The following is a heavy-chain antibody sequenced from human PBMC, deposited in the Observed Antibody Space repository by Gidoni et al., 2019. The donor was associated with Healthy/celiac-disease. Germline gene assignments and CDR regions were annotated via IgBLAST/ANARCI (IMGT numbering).Heavy chain of an antibody. D-gene: IGHD2-21*02. CDR2: ISSSSSYI. Sequence: EVQLVASGGGLVNPGGSLRLSCAASGFTFSRYSMNWVRPAPGKGLEWGSSISSSSSYIYYADSVKGRFTISRDNAKNSLYLQMNSLRAEDTAVYYCARDPVVVTAIFRYYYYGMDVWGQGTTVTVSS. CDR1: GFTFSRYS. CDR3: ARDPVVVTAIFRYYYYGMDV. J-gene: IGHJ6*02. V-gene: IGHV3-21*01.